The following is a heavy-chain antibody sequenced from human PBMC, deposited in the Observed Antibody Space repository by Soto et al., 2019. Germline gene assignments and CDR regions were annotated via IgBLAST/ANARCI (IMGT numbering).Heavy chain of an antibody. CDR3: ARGLRRNWFDS. V-gene: IGHV4-59*01. D-gene: IGHD4-17*01. J-gene: IGHJ5*01. Sequence: SETLSLTCTVSGGSISSYYWSWIRQPPGKGLEWIGYIYYSGSANYNPSLKSRVTMSVDTSKNQFSLKLSSVTAADTAVYYCARGLRRNWFDSWGQGTLVTVSS. CDR1: GGSISSYY. CDR2: IYYSGSA.